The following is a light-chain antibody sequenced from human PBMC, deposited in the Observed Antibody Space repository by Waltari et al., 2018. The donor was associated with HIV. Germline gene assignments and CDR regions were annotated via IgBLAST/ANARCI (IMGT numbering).Light chain of an antibody. V-gene: IGKV4-1*01. CDR1: RSISYSSNNKNY. CDR3: QQYHSLPIT. J-gene: IGKJ5*01. Sequence: DIVLTQSPDSLAVSLGERATINCTSSRSISYSSNNKNYLVWYQQKPGQPPRVLIYWASTRESVVPDRFSGSGSGTDFTLTISSLQTEDVAVYFCQQYHSLPITFGQGTRLEIK. CDR2: WAS.